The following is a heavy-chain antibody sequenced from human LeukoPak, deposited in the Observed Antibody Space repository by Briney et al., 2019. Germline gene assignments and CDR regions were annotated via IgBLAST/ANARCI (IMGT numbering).Heavy chain of an antibody. CDR2: ISNNGGYT. V-gene: IGHV3-23*01. CDR3: AKQLGYCSDGSCYFPY. D-gene: IGHD2-15*01. J-gene: IGHJ4*02. CDR1: GFTFSSSA. Sequence: GSLRLSCAASGFTFSSSAMSWVRQAPGKGLEWVSAISNNGGYTYYADSVQGRFTISRDNSKSTLCLQMNSLRAEDTAIYYCAKQLGYCSDGSCYFPYWGQGTLVTVSS.